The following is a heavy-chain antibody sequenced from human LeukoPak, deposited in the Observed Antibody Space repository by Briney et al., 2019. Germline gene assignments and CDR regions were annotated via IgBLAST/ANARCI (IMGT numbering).Heavy chain of an antibody. V-gene: IGHV3-23*01. Sequence: PGGSLRLSCAASGFTFSSYAMSWVRQAPGKGLECVSAISGSGGSTYYADSVKGRFTISRDNSKNTLYLQMNSLRAEDTAVYYCAKPTYYDSSGYSPFDYWGQGTLVTVSS. CDR2: ISGSGGST. CDR3: AKPTYYDSSGYSPFDY. D-gene: IGHD3-22*01. J-gene: IGHJ4*02. CDR1: GFTFSSYA.